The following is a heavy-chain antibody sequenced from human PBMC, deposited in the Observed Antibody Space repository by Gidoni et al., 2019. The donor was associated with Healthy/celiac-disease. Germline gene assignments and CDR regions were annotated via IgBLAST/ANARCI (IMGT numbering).Heavy chain of an antibody. D-gene: IGHD3-10*01. Sequence: QVQLQESGPGLVKPSQTLSLTCTVSGGSIRRGGYYWSWIRQHPGKGLEWIGYIYYSGSTYYNPSLKSRVTISVDTSKNQFSLKLSSVTAADTAVYYCARGSGYYGSGSYIDYWGQGTLVTVSS. V-gene: IGHV4-31*03. J-gene: IGHJ4*02. CDR2: IYYSGST. CDR1: GGSIRRGGYY. CDR3: ARGSGYYGSGSYIDY.